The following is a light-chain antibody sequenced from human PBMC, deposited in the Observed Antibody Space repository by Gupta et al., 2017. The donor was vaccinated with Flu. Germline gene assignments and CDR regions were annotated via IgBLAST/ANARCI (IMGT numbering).Light chain of an antibody. CDR3: QQYGSSPYT. J-gene: IGKJ2*01. CDR2: GAS. V-gene: IGKV3-20*01. Sequence: EIVLTQSPGTLSLSPGERVTLSCRASQSVSSTYLAWYQQKPGQAPRLLIYGASTRATGIPDRFSGSGSGTDFTLTISRLDPEDFAVYYCQQYGSSPYTCGQGTKLEIK. CDR1: QSVSSTY.